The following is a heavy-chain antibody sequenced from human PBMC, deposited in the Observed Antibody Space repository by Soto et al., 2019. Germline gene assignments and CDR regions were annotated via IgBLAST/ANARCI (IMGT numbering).Heavy chain of an antibody. CDR3: ARDLFSSSTWGNYYYGMDV. V-gene: IGHV4-34*09. J-gene: IGHJ6*02. CDR1: C. Sequence: CWRRISKKKGKGLEWIGEINHSGSTNYNPSLKSRVTISVDTSKNQFSLKLSSVTAADTAVYYCARDLFSSSTWGNYYYGMDVWGQGTTVTVSS. D-gene: IGHD6-13*01. CDR2: INHSGST.